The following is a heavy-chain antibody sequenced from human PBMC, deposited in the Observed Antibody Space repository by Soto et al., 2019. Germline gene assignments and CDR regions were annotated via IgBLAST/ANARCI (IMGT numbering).Heavy chain of an antibody. J-gene: IGHJ6*02. CDR3: TTVSNYYGMDV. CDR2: IKSKTDGGTT. Sequence: EVQLVESGGGLVQPGGSLRLSCAASGFTFSNAWMSWVRQAPGKGLEWVGRIKSKTDGGTTDYAASVKGRLTISRDDSKNTLYLQMNSLRPENTAVYYCTTVSNYYGMDVWGQGTTVTVSS. CDR1: GFTFSNAW. V-gene: IGHV3-15*01.